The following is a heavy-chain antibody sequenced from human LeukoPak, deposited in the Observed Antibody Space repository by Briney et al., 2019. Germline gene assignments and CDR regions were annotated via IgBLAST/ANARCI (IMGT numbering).Heavy chain of an antibody. CDR2: INHSGST. J-gene: IGHJ4*02. Sequence: SETLSLTCAVYGGSFSGYYWSWIRHPPGKGLEWIGEINHSGSTNYNPSLKSRVTISVDTSKNQFSLKLSSVTAADTAVYYCARGWSVTTLDYWGQGTLVTVSS. D-gene: IGHD4-17*01. V-gene: IGHV4-34*01. CDR3: ARGWSVTTLDY. CDR1: GGSFSGYY.